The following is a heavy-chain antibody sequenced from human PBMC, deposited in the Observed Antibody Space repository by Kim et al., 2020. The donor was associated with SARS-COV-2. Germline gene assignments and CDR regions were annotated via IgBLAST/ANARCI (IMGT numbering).Heavy chain of an antibody. Sequence: VKGRFTISRDKAKNSLYLQMNSLRAEDTALYYCAKGAVVVPAASPMWLDPWGQGTLVTVSS. V-gene: IGHV3-9*01. J-gene: IGHJ5*02. D-gene: IGHD2-2*01. CDR3: AKGAVVVPAASPMWLDP.